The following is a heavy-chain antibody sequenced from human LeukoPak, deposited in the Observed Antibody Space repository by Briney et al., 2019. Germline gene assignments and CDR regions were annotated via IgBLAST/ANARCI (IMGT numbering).Heavy chain of an antibody. Sequence: ASVKVSCKASGYTFTGYYMHWVRQAPGQGLEWMGWINPDSGGTNYAQKFQGRVTMTRDTSISTAYMELSSLRSEDTAVYYCARGGDILTGIFDYWGQGTLVTVSS. J-gene: IGHJ4*02. D-gene: IGHD3-9*01. CDR2: INPDSGGT. CDR3: ARGGDILTGIFDY. V-gene: IGHV1-2*02. CDR1: GYTFTGYY.